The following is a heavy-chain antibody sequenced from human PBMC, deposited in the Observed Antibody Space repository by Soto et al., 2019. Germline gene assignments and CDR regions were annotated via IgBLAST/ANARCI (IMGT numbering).Heavy chain of an antibody. CDR1: GFNFRSYS. J-gene: IGHJ4*02. D-gene: IGHD1-7*01. V-gene: IGHV3-7*01. CDR2: ITKDGSEK. CDR3: TRWDCNRENYYCFEY. Sequence: EVQLVESGGGLVRPGGSLRLSCTVSGFNFRSYSMSWVRQAPGKGLEWVANITKDGSEKYYVDSVKGRFTISRDNAENSVYLQMNSLRAGDTAVYYCTRWDCNRENYYCFEYWGQGTLVTVSS.